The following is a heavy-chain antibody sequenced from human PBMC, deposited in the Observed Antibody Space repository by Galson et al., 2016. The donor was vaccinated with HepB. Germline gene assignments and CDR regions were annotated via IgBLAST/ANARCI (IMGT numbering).Heavy chain of an antibody. CDR2: INADEGDT. V-gene: IGHV1-3*01. CDR3: ARTYGNIAVAGTRGPGRY. CDR1: GYFFTSYA. J-gene: IGHJ4*02. D-gene: IGHD6-19*01. Sequence: SVKVSCKASGYFFTSYAVHWVRQAPGQRLEWMGWINADEGDTKYSQKFKDRVTITRDTSARTVYMTLSSLTFEDTATYYCARTYGNIAVAGTRGPGRYWGQGTLVTVSS.